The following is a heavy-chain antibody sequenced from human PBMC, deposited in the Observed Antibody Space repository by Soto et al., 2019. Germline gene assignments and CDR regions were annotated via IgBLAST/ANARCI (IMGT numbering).Heavy chain of an antibody. Sequence: QVQLQESGPGLVKPSETLSLTCTVSGDFISNFYWSWIRQPAGKGLQSLGRISASGRSNYNPNLQSRVAMSLDTSKNQFSLRLTSPSAADTAVYFCARGMGRYFDLWGRGTLVTVFS. CDR1: GDFISNFY. CDR3: ARGMGRYFDL. CDR2: ISASGRS. V-gene: IGHV4-4*07. J-gene: IGHJ2*01. D-gene: IGHD2-8*01.